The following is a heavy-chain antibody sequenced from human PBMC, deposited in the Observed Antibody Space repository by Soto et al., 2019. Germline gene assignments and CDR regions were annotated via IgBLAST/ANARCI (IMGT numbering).Heavy chain of an antibody. CDR3: ARRTPTAGLFDY. J-gene: IGHJ4*02. D-gene: IGHD6-13*01. CDR1: SRSINSGAYY. CDR2: TYYSGTT. V-gene: IGHV4-31*03. Sequence: SETLSPTRTISSRSINSGAYYWSWLHQHPGKGLEWVGYTYYSGTTYYKPSLQSRLTTPRDTAKNQFSLKLTSVTAADTAVYYCARRTPTAGLFDYWGQGARVT.